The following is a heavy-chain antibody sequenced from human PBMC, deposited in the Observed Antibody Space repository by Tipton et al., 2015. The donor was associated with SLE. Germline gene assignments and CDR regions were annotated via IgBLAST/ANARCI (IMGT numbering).Heavy chain of an antibody. J-gene: IGHJ4*02. CDR2: IWYDGSNK. Sequence: RSLRLSCAASGFTFSSYGMHWVRQAPGKGLEWVAVIWYDGSNKYYADSVKGRFTISRDNSKNTLYLQMNSLRAEDTAVYYCARDTGEARFLQYWGQGTLVTVSS. D-gene: IGHD3-10*01. V-gene: IGHV3-33*01. CDR1: GFTFSSYG. CDR3: ARDTGEARFLQY.